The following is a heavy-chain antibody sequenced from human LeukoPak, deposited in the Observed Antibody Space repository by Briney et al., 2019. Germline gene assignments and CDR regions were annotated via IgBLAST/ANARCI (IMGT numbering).Heavy chain of an antibody. CDR2: MNPNSGNT. CDR3: ARGDNYYGSGSEDY. Sequence: ASVKVSCKASGYTFTGYYMHWVRQATGQGLEWMGWMNPNSGNTGYAQKFQGRVTMTRNTSISTAYMELSSLRSEDTAVYYCARGDNYYGSGSEDYWGQGTLVTVSS. V-gene: IGHV1-8*02. CDR1: GYTFTGYY. J-gene: IGHJ4*02. D-gene: IGHD3-10*01.